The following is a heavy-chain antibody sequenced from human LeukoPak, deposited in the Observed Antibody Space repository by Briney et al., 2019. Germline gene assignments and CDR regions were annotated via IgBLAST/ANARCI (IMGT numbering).Heavy chain of an antibody. Sequence: EASVKVSCKASGYTFTGYYMHCVRQAPGQGLEWMGWINPNSGGTNYAQKFHSRVTMTRDTSISTAYMQLSRLRSDDTAVYYCAREALDYYDSSGPFDYWGQGTLVTVSS. CDR1: GYTFTGYY. CDR3: AREALDYYDSSGPFDY. D-gene: IGHD3-22*01. J-gene: IGHJ4*02. V-gene: IGHV1-2*02. CDR2: INPNSGGT.